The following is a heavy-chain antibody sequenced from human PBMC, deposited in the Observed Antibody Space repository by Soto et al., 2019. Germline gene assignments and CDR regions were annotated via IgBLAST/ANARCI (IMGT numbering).Heavy chain of an antibody. CDR2: IIPIFGTA. CDR1: GGTFSSYA. D-gene: IGHD1-1*01. J-gene: IGHJ6*02. V-gene: IGHV1-69*01. CDR3: ARALERRGGIDYYYYGMDV. Sequence: QVQLVQSGAEVKKPGSSVKVSCKASGGTFSSYAISWVRQAPGQGLEWMGGIIPIFGTANYAQKFQGRVTITADESTSTDDMEPSSRRSEDTAVYYCARALERRGGIDYYYYGMDVWGQGTTVTVSS.